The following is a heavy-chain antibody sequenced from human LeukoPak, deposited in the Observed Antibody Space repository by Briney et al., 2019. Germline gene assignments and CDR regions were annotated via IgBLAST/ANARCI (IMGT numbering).Heavy chain of an antibody. CDR2: ISGSSTYT. V-gene: IGHV3-11*06. J-gene: IGHJ4*02. Sequence: PGGSLRLSCAASGFTFSDYYMSWIRQAPGKGLEWVSYISGSSTYTGYADSVKGRFTISRDNARNSLYLQMNSLRAEDTAVYYCMSNPRTVTTSYWGQGTLVTVSS. CDR1: GFTFSDYY. CDR3: MSNPRTVTTSY. D-gene: IGHD1-7*01.